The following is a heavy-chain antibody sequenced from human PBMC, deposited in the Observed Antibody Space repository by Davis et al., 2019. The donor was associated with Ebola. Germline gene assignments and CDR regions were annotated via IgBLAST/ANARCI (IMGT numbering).Heavy chain of an antibody. D-gene: IGHD3-22*01. CDR1: GYTFTSYY. CDR2: VNPSGGST. J-gene: IGHJ4*02. Sequence: ASVKVSCKASGYTFTSYYMHWVRQAPGQGLEWMGIVNPSGGSTSYAQKFQGRVTMTRDTSASTAYMELSSLRSEDTAVYYCARGLTYYYDSSGYYAFDYWGQGTLVTVSS. CDR3: ARGLTYYYDSSGYYAFDY. V-gene: IGHV1-46*01.